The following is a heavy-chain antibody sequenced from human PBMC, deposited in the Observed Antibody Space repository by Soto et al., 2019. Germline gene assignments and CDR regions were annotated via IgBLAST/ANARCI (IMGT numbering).Heavy chain of an antibody. Sequence: PGGSLRLSCAASGFTFSDFAMHWVRQAPGKGLQYVSAITANGDNTYYADSVKGRFTISRDNSRNTLYLQMGSLRGEDTAVYYCARVFHHYGGNYYDHWGQGALVTVSS. CDR3: ARVFHHYGGNYYDH. CDR2: ITANGDNT. CDR1: GFTFSDFA. D-gene: IGHD3-3*01. V-gene: IGHV3-64*02. J-gene: IGHJ4*02.